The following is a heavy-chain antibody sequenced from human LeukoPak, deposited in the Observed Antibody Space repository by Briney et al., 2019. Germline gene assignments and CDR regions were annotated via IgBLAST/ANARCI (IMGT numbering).Heavy chain of an antibody. CDR2: MNQNGGEK. D-gene: IGHD6-6*01. CDR1: GLTFSRYS. J-gene: IGHJ4*02. CDR3: ARVGSTSQGAEDY. Sequence: GGSLRLSCTVSGLTFSRYSMNWVRQAPGKGLEWVANMNQNGGEKYYVDSVKGRFTISRDNAKNSLYLQMNSLRAEDTAVYYCARVGSTSQGAEDYWGQGTLVTVSS. V-gene: IGHV3-7*03.